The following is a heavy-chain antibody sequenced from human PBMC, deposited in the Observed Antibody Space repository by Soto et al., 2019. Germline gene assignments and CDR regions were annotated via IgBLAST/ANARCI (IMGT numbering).Heavy chain of an antibody. CDR2: IHYSGST. CDR3: ARATKDSDYVWESYRDVRWFDP. J-gene: IGHJ5*02. CDR1: GGSISSGGYY. Sequence: TLSLTCTVSGGSISSGGYYWCWIRQHPGKVLEWIGYIHYSGSTYYNPSPKSRVTISVDTSKSQFYLKLSSVTAADTAVYYCARATKDSDYVWESYRDVRWFDPWGQGTLVTVSS. V-gene: IGHV4-31*02. D-gene: IGHD3-16*02.